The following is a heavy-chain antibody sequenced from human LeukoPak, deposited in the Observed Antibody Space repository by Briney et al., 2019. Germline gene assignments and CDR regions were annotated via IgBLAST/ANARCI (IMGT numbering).Heavy chain of an antibody. J-gene: IGHJ4*02. CDR1: GFTFSSYS. Sequence: PGGSLRLSCAASGFTFSSYSMNWVRQAPGKGLEWVSSISSSSSYIYYADSVKGRFTISRDNAKNSLYLQMNSLRAEDTAVYYCARDLNFYTYGSGSYYDVVYWGQGTLVTVSS. D-gene: IGHD3-10*01. CDR2: ISSSSSYI. CDR3: ARDLNFYTYGSGSYYDVVY. V-gene: IGHV3-21*01.